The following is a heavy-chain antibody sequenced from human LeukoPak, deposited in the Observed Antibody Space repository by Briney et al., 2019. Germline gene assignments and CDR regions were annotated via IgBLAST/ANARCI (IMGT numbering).Heavy chain of an antibody. J-gene: IGHJ6*02. Sequence: GESLKISCKGSGYSFTSYWIGWVRQMPGKGLEWMGIIYPGDSDTRYSPSFQGQVTISADKPISTAYLQWSSLKASDTAMYYCARTNLKITSQKRARHYYYYGMDVWGQGTTVTVSS. CDR2: IYPGDSDT. V-gene: IGHV5-51*04. CDR3: ARTNLKITSQKRARHYYYYGMDV. D-gene: IGHD1-14*01. CDR1: GYSFTSYW.